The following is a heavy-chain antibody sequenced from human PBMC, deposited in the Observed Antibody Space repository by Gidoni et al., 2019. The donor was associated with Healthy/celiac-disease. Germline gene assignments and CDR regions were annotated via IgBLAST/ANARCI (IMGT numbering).Heavy chain of an antibody. CDR1: GYTFSSYG. J-gene: IGHJ4*02. D-gene: IGHD3-10*01. V-gene: IGHV3-33*01. CDR3: ARDKRVRVLWFGEPYYFDY. Sequence: QVQLVESGGGGVQPGRSLRLSCAASGYTFSSYGLHWVRQAPGKGLGGVAVIWYDGSNKYYADSVKGRFTISRDNSKNTLYLQMNSLRAEDTAVYYCARDKRVRVLWFGEPYYFDYWGQGTLVTVSS. CDR2: IWYDGSNK.